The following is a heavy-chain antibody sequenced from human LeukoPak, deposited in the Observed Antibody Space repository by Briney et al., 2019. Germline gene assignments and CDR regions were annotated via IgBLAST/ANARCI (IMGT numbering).Heavy chain of an antibody. CDR2: ISSSGSTI. CDR1: GFTFSDYY. CDR3: ARAAHYYDSSGYRDAWVFDY. V-gene: IGHV3-11*01. Sequence: GGSLRLSCAASGFTFSDYYMSWIRQAPGKGLEWVSYISSSGSTIYCADSVKGRFTISRDNAKNSLYLQMNSLRAEDTAVYYCARAAHYYDSSGYRDAWVFDYWGQGTLVTVSS. J-gene: IGHJ4*02. D-gene: IGHD3-22*01.